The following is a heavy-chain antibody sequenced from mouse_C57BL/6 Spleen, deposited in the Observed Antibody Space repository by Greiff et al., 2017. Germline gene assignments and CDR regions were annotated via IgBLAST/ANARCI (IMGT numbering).Heavy chain of an antibody. CDR3: ARERTLDY. J-gene: IGHJ2*01. Sequence: EVQVVESGGGLVKPGGSLKLSCAASGFTFSSYAMSWVRQTPEKRLEWVATISDGGSYTYYPDNVKGRFTISRDNAKNNLYLQMSHLKSEDTAMYYCARERTLDYWGQGTTLTVSS. CDR2: ISDGGSYT. CDR1: GFTFSSYA. V-gene: IGHV5-4*01.